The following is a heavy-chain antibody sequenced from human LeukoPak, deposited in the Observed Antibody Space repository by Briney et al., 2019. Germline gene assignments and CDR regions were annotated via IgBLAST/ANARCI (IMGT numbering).Heavy chain of an antibody. V-gene: IGHV4-39*01. J-gene: IGHJ5*02. CDR3: ARRRVAATAGWSDP. Sequence: PSETLSLTCAVSGGSITDNTYYWGWIRQPPGEGLEWIGCIHNNGATYCDPSLKSRVTFSMDTSKNQVLLTLTSVTAADTAVYYCARRRVAATAGWSDPWGQGTLVTVSS. D-gene: IGHD6-13*01. CDR2: IHNNGAT. CDR1: GGSITDNTYY.